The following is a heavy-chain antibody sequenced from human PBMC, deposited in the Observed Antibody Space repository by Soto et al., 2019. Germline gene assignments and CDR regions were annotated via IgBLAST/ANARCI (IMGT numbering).Heavy chain of an antibody. CDR1: GFTFSNYA. CDR2: IGGRATSA. V-gene: IGHV3-23*01. D-gene: IGHD3-22*01. J-gene: IGHJ4*02. CDR3: AKSRYSDSSGDFYDF. Sequence: EVQLLESGGGLVQPGGSLRLSCAASGFTFSNYAMNWVRQAPGKGLEWVSGIGGRATSAYYADAVKGRFAISRDNSYNTLFLQLNRLRAEDTAVYYCAKSRYSDSSGDFYDFWGQGTLVSVSS.